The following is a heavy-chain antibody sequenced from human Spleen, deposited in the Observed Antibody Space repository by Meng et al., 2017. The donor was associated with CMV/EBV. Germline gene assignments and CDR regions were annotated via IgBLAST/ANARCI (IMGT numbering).Heavy chain of an antibody. J-gene: IGHJ6*02. CDR2: ISGYNGNT. D-gene: IGHD1-1*01. CDR3: AREWNEGYYYYGMDV. V-gene: IGHV1-18*01. Sequence: ASVKVSCKASGYTFTSYDINWVRQATGQGLEWMGWISGYNGNTNYAQKVQGRVTMTTDTSTSTVYMELRSLRSDDTAVYYCAREWNEGYYYYGMDVWGQGTTVTVSS. CDR1: GYTFTSYD.